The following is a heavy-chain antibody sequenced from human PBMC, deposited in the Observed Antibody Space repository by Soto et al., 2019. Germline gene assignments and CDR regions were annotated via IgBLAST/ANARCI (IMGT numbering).Heavy chain of an antibody. V-gene: IGHV1-18*01. CDR3: ARGGQYRYFDY. CDR1: GYTFTLFC. D-gene: IGHD2-2*02. CDR2: ISPYNGDT. J-gene: IGHJ4*02. Sequence: QVQLVQSGAEVKKPGASVKVSCTTSGYTFTLFCITWVRQAPGQGLEWMGWISPYNGDTKYAEKLEGRVTLTTDTSTDTAYMELTSLTSDDTADYYCARGGQYRYFDYWGQGTLGTVSS.